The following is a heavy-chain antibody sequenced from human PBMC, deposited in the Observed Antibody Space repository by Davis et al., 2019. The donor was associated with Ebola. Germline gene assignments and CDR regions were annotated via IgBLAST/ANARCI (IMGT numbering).Heavy chain of an antibody. D-gene: IGHD6-19*01. CDR1: AGSISSVGSY. Sequence: MPSEPLSPTCTLSAGSISSVGSYWTWILQHPVKGLEWIAHIYYSRSTNYNPSPKSRVTISVHTSKYQFSLKLGSVTAADTAVYYCARMAYSSGWPFDYWGQGTLVTVSS. CDR3: ARMAYSSGWPFDY. J-gene: IGHJ4*02. V-gene: IGHV4-61*08. CDR2: IYYSRST.